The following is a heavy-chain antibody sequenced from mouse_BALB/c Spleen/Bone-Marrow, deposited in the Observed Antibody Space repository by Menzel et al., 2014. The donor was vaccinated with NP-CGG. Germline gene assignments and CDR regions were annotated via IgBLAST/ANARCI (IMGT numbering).Heavy chain of an antibody. V-gene: IGHV14-4*02. J-gene: IGHJ4*01. Sequence: EVQLQQSGAELVRSGASVKLSCTASGFNIKDFYMHWVKQRPEQGLEWIGWIDPENGDTEYAPKFQGKATMTADTSSNTAYLHLSSLTSEDTAVYYCNGGSSLAYDLDYWGQGTSLTVSS. CDR2: IDPENGDT. D-gene: IGHD1-1*02. CDR1: GFNIKDFY. CDR3: NGGSSLAYDLDY.